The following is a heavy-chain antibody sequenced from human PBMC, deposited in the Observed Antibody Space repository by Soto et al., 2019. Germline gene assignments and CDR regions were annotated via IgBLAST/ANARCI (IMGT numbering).Heavy chain of an antibody. D-gene: IGHD4-4*01. Sequence: AGGSLRLSCVASGFTFSNYWMSWVRQAPGKGLEWVANIKQDGSEKYYVDSVKGRFTISRDDAKISLYLQMNSLRAEDTAVYYCARVTVARNFDHWGQGTLVTVSS. J-gene: IGHJ4*02. CDR1: GFTFSNYW. V-gene: IGHV3-7*03. CDR3: ARVTVARNFDH. CDR2: IKQDGSEK.